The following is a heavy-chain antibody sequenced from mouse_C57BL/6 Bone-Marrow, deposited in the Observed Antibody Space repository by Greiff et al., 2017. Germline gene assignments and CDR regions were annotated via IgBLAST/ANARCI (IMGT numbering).Heavy chain of an antibody. CDR2: INPYNGGT. D-gene: IGHD2-5*01. CDR3: ARAVYSNYVAY. CDR1: GYTFTDYY. Sequence: VQLQQPGPVLVKPGASVKLSCKASGYTFTDYYMNWVKQSHGKSLEWIGVINPYNGGTSYNQKFKGTATLTVDKSSSTAYMELNSLTSEDSAVYYCARAVYSNYVAYWGQGTMVTVSA. J-gene: IGHJ3*01. V-gene: IGHV1-19*01.